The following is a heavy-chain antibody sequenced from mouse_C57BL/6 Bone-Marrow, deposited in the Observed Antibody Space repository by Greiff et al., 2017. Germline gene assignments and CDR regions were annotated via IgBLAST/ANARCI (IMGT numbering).Heavy chain of an antibody. CDR3: TFYYGNPWFAY. D-gene: IGHD2-1*01. V-gene: IGHV6-3*01. CDR1: GFTFSNYW. CDR2: IRLKSDNYAT. Sequence: EVKLMESGGGLVQPGGSMKLSCVASGFTFSNYWMNWVRQSPEKGLEWVAQIRLKSDNYATHYAESVKGRFTISRDDSKSSVYLQMNNLRAEDTGIYYCTFYYGNPWFAYWGQGTLVTVSA. J-gene: IGHJ3*01.